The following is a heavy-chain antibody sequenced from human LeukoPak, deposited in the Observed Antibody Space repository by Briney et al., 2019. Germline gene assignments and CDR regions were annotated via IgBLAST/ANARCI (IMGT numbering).Heavy chain of an antibody. V-gene: IGHV1-18*01. CDR2: ISACNGNT. Sequence: ASVKVSCKASGYTLTSYGISWVRQAPGRGLEWMGWISACNGNTNYAQKLQGRVTMTTDTSTSTAFMELRSLRSDDTAVYYCARDFYCDSSGTYWGQGTLVTVSS. J-gene: IGHJ4*02. D-gene: IGHD3-22*01. CDR1: GYTLTSYG. CDR3: ARDFYCDSSGTY.